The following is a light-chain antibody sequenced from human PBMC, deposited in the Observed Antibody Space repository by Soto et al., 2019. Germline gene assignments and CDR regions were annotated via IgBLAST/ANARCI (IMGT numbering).Light chain of an antibody. CDR3: QQYNNWPPET. V-gene: IGKV3-15*01. Sequence: EIVMTQSPATLSVSPGERATLSCSASQSVSSNLAWYQQKPGQVPRLLIYGASTRATGIPARFSGSGSGTEFTLTISSLQSEDFAVYYYQQYNNWPPETFGQGTKVEIK. CDR1: QSVSSN. CDR2: GAS. J-gene: IGKJ1*01.